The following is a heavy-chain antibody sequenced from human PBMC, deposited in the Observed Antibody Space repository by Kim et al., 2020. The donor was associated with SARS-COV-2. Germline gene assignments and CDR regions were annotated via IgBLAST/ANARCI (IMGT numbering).Heavy chain of an antibody. V-gene: IGHV1-2*04. Sequence: ASVKVSCKASGYTFTGYYMHWVRQAPGQGLEWMGWINPNSGGTNYAQEFQGWVTMTRDTSISTAYMELSRLRSDDTAVYYCARSVVLTGYYFAFDIWGQGTMVTVSS. J-gene: IGHJ3*02. CDR1: GYTFTGYY. CDR3: ARSVVLTGYYFAFDI. CDR2: INPNSGGT. D-gene: IGHD3-9*01.